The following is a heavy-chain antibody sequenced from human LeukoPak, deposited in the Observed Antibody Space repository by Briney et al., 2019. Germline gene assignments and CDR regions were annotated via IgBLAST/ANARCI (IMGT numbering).Heavy chain of an antibody. D-gene: IGHD6-19*01. J-gene: IGHJ4*02. CDR3: AREGLIAVAHFDY. CDR1: GYTFTSYA. V-gene: IGHV1-3*01. Sequence: ASVTVSCKASGYTFTSYAMHWARQAPGQRLEWMGWINAGNGNTKYSQKFQGRVTITRDTSASTAYMELSSLRSEDTAVYYCAREGLIAVAHFDYWGQGTLVTVSS. CDR2: INAGNGNT.